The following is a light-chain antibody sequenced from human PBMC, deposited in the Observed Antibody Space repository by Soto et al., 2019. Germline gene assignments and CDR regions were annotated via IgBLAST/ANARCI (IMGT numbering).Light chain of an antibody. CDR2: DVS. V-gene: IGLV2-11*01. CDR1: SSDVGRYSY. Sequence: LAQPRSVSGSPGQSVSISCTGTSSDVGRYSYVSWYQQHPGKAPKLMIYDVSERPSGVPDRFSGSKSGNTASLTISGLQAEDEADYYYCSYAGTYTGVFGTGTKVTVL. CDR3: CSYAGTYTGV. J-gene: IGLJ1*01.